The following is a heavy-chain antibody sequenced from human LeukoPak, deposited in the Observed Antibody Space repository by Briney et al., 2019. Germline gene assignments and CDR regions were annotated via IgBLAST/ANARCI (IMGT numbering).Heavy chain of an antibody. Sequence: ASVKVSCKASGYTFTGYYLHWVRQATGQGLEWMGWMNPNSGNTGYAQKFQGRVTITRNTSISTAYMELSSLRSEDTAVYYCARAQSNDYWGQGTLVTVSS. V-gene: IGHV1-8*03. CDR1: GYTFTGYY. CDR3: ARAQSNDY. D-gene: IGHD5/OR15-5a*01. J-gene: IGHJ4*02. CDR2: MNPNSGNT.